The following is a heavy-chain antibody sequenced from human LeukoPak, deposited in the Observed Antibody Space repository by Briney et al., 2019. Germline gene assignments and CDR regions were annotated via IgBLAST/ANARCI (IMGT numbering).Heavy chain of an antibody. CDR2: IYYSGST. D-gene: IGHD6-13*01. CDR1: GGSVSSGSYY. J-gene: IGHJ4*02. V-gene: IGHV4-61*01. CDR3: ARDHSSSWFDY. Sequence: SETLSLTCTVSGGSVSSGSYYWSWIRQPPGKGLEWIGYIYYSGSTNYNPSLKSRVTISVDTSKNQLSLKLSSVTAADTAVYYCARDHSSSWFDYWGQGTLVTVSS.